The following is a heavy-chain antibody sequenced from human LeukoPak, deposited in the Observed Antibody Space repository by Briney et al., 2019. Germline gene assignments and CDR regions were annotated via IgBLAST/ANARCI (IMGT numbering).Heavy chain of an antibody. CDR2: INPSSGST. Sequence: GASVKVSCKASGYIFTSYYMHWVRQAPGQGLEWMGIINPSSGSTSYAQKFQDRVKMTRDTSRSTVYMELSSLRSEDTAVYYCAREMQWLVQGGYYYYGMDVWGQGTTVTVSS. D-gene: IGHD6-19*01. CDR3: AREMQWLVQGGYYYYGMDV. V-gene: IGHV1-46*01. CDR1: GYIFTSYY. J-gene: IGHJ6*02.